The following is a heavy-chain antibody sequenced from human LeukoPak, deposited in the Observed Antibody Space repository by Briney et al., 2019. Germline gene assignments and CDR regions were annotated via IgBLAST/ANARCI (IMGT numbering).Heavy chain of an antibody. J-gene: IGHJ1*01. D-gene: IGHD6-6*01. CDR2: INPNSGGT. CDR1: GYTFTGYY. Sequence: ASVKVSCKASGYTFTGYYMHWVRQAPGQGLEWMGWINPNSGGTNYAQKFQGRVTMTRDTSISTAYMELSRLRSDDTAVYYCARARRGIAARPEYFQHWGQGTLVTVSS. V-gene: IGHV1-2*02. CDR3: ARARRGIAARPEYFQH.